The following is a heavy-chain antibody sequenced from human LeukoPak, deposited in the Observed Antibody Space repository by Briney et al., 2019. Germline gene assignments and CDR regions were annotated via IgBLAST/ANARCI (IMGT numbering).Heavy chain of an antibody. CDR2: IYPGDSDT. D-gene: IGHD2-15*01. CDR1: GYSFTSYW. Sequence: GESLKISCKGSGYSFTSYWIGWVRQMPGKGLEWMGIIYPGDSDTRYSPSFRGQVTISADKSISTAYLQWSSLKASDTAMYYCARGQYCSGGSCYGFWFDPWGQGTLVTVSS. J-gene: IGHJ5*02. CDR3: ARGQYCSGGSCYGFWFDP. V-gene: IGHV5-51*01.